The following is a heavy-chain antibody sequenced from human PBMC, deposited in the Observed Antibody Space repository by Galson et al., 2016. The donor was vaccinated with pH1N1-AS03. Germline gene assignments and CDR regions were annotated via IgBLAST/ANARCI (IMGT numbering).Heavy chain of an antibody. D-gene: IGHD6-13*01. CDR2: IDPYDSQT. CDR1: GYSFTSHW. V-gene: IGHV5-10-1*01. J-gene: IGHJ5*01. Sequence: QSGAEVKKPGESLRISCKASGYSFTSHWITWVRQMPGKGLEWMGKIDPYDSQTNYSPSFQGHITFSVDTSITTAYLQWSSLKASDTAIYYCASNTYSTRWSLLLGSWGQGSLVTVSS. CDR3: ASNTYSTRWSLLLGS.